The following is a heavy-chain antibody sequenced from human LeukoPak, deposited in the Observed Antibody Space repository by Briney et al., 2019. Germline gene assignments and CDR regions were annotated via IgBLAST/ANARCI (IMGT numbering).Heavy chain of an antibody. J-gene: IGHJ5*02. CDR3: ARRVVDAPGVFDP. Sequence: SETLSLTCTVSGGSISSSSYYWSWIRQPAGKGLEWIGRIYTSGSTNYNPSLKSRVTISVDTSKNQFSLKLSSVTAADTAVYYCARRVVDAPGVFDPWGQGTLVTVSS. CDR2: IYTSGST. V-gene: IGHV4-61*02. D-gene: IGHD3-3*01. CDR1: GGSISSSSYY.